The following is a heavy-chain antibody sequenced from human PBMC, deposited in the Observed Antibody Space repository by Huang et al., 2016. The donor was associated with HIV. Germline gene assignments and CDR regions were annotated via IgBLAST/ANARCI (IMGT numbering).Heavy chain of an antibody. D-gene: IGHD3-3*01. CDR2: ISSNGETS. V-gene: IGHV3-23*01. CDR1: GVTFSSDA. J-gene: IGHJ4*02. CDR3: AKGRATILDRLDS. Sequence: EVQLLESGGGLVRPGGSLRLSCVASGVTFSSDAMSWVRQAPGKGLEWVSVISSNGETSDYTDSGKGRFTISRDNSKNTVSMQMHSLRVEDTAVYYCAKGRATILDRLDSWGQGTLVTISS.